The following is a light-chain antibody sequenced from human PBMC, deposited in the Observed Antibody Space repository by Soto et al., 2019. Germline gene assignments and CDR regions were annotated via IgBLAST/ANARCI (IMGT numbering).Light chain of an antibody. J-gene: IGLJ2*01. CDR1: SGHSSYA. CDR2: LNSDGSH. CDR3: QTWGRGIVV. Sequence: QLVLTQSPSASASLGASVNLTCTLTSGHSSYAIAWHQQQPEKGPRFLMRLNSDGSHSKGDGIPDRFSGSSSGAERYLTISSLQSEDEADYYCQTWGRGIVVFGGGTKVTVL. V-gene: IGLV4-69*02.